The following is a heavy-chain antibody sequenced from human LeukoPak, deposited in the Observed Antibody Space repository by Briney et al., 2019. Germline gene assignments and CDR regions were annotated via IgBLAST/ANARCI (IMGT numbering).Heavy chain of an antibody. CDR2: INSDGRST. CDR3: ATVGDYYGDYVRFDS. Sequence: GGSLRLSCAASGFTFSSYWMHWVRQAPGKGLVWVSRINSDGRSTSYADSVKGRFAISRDNAKNTLYLQMNSLRAEDTAVYYCATVGDYYGDYVRFDSWGQGTLVSVSS. V-gene: IGHV3-74*01. J-gene: IGHJ4*02. CDR1: GFTFSSYW. D-gene: IGHD4-17*01.